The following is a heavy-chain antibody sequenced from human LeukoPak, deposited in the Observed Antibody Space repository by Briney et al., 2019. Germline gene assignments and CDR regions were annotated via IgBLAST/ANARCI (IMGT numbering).Heavy chain of an antibody. D-gene: IGHD6-6*01. CDR3: VKDVAARPVLAGFDP. Sequence: GGSLRLSCSASGFTFSSYAMHWVRQAPGKGREYVSAISSNGGSTYYADSVKGRFTISRDNSKNTLYLQMSSLRAEDTAVYYCVKDVAARPVLAGFDPWGQGTLVTVSS. CDR1: GFTFSSYA. V-gene: IGHV3-64D*06. J-gene: IGHJ5*02. CDR2: ISSNGGST.